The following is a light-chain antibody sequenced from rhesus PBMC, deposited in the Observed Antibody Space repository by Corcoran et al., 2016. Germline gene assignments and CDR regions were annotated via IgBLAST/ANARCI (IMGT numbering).Light chain of an antibody. V-gene: IGKV1S12*01. CDR3: QHYYDNPRT. CDR2: AAS. CDR1: QNIYSN. Sequence: DIQMTQSPSALSASVGDRVTISCRASQNIYSNLAWYQQKPGKAPKLLSYAASSLQTGIPSRFSGTKSGTDFTLTISSLQPEDSASYYCQHYYDNPRTFGLGTKVEIK. J-gene: IGKJ1*01.